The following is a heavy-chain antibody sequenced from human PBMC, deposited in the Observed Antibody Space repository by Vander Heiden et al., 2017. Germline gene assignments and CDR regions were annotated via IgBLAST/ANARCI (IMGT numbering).Heavy chain of an antibody. CDR3: ARAHVDTAMPGYRAVIDY. Sequence: EVQLVESGGGLVKPGGSLRLSCAAAGFTFRSYSMNWGRQAPGKGLEWVAASRRSSSDKEYADSVKGRFTISRENAKNSVYRQMNRRRGEDTAVYYCARAHVDTAMPGYRAVIDYWGQGTLVTVSS. V-gene: IGHV3-21*01. D-gene: IGHD5-18*01. J-gene: IGHJ4*02. CDR2: SRRSSSDK. CDR1: GFTFRSYS.